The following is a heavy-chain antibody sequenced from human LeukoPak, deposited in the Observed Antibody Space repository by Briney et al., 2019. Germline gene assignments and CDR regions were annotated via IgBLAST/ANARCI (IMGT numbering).Heavy chain of an antibody. CDR3: ASSAAGFYGMDV. V-gene: IGHV3-30*04. D-gene: IGHD6-13*01. J-gene: IGHJ6*02. Sequence: GGSLRLSCAASGFTFSSYAMHWVRQAPGKGLEWVAVISYDGSNKYYADSVKGRFTISRDNSKNTLYLQMNSLRAEDTAVYYCASSAAGFYGMDVWGQGTTVTVSS. CDR2: ISYDGSNK. CDR1: GFTFSSYA.